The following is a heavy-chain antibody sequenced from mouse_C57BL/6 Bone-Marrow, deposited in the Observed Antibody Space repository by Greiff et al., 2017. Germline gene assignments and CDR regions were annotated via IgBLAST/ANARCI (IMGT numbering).Heavy chain of an antibody. D-gene: IGHD3-2*02. CDR3: ARWAQDSSGYDYAMDY. J-gene: IGHJ4*01. CDR2: IYPRSGNT. V-gene: IGHV1-81*01. CDR1: GYTFTSYG. Sequence: VQGVESGAELARPGASVKLSCKASGYTFTSYGISWVKQRTGQGLEWIGEIYPRSGNTYYNEKFKGKATLTADKSSSTAYMELRSLTSEDSAVYFCARWAQDSSGYDYAMDYWGQGTSVTVSS.